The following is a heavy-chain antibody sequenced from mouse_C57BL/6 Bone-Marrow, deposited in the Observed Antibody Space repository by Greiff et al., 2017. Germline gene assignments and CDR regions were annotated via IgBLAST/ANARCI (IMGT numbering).Heavy chain of an antibody. D-gene: IGHD1-1*01. Sequence: VKLVESGAELVRPGASVKLSCKASGYTFTDYYINWVKQRPGQGLEWIARIYPGSGNTYYNEKFKGKATLTAEKSSSTAYMQLSSLTSEDSAVYFCARGHYGSSPFAYWGQGTLVTVSA. CDR2: IYPGSGNT. J-gene: IGHJ3*01. CDR1: GYTFTDYY. CDR3: ARGHYGSSPFAY. V-gene: IGHV1-76*01.